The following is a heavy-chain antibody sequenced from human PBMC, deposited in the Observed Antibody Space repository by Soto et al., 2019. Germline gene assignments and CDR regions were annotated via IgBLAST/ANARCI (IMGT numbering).Heavy chain of an antibody. D-gene: IGHD4-17*01. CDR3: ARHRYGDSVPYYYYGMDV. CDR1: GYSFTSYW. CDR2: IYPGDSDT. J-gene: IGHJ6*02. V-gene: IGHV5-51*01. Sequence: PGESLKISCKGSGYSFTSYWIGWVRQMPGKGLEWMGIIYPGDSDTRYSPSFQGQVTISADKSISTAYLQWSSLKASDTAMYYCARHRYGDSVPYYYYGMDVWGQGTTVTVSS.